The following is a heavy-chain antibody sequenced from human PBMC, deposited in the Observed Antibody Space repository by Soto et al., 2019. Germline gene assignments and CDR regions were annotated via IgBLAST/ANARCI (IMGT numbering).Heavy chain of an antibody. Sequence: GQSLNMSCTCSGYLYSIPLIGWVRQIPGKGLEWIGFIYPGDYDTQYGPFFQGQVTISADKSTNTAYLQWSTLKASDPAMYYCGRSPGLIPTVMEYWVQGTLVTVSS. CDR2: IYPGDYDT. CDR1: GYLYSIPL. D-gene: IGHD4-17*01. V-gene: IGHV5-51*01. CDR3: GRSPGLIPTVMEY. J-gene: IGHJ4*02.